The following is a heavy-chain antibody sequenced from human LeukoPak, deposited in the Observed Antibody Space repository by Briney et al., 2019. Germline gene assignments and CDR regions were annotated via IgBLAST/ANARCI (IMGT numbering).Heavy chain of an antibody. CDR2: ISWNSGSI. D-gene: IGHD3-3*01. V-gene: IGHV3-9*01. CDR1: GFTFDDYA. CDR3: ATSPSLRFLEWLPAYFDY. Sequence: SGGSLRLSCAASGFTFDDYAMHWVRQAPGKGLEWVSGISWNSGSIGYADSVKGRFTISRDNAKNSLYLQMNSLRAEDTALYYCATSPSLRFLEWLPAYFDYWGQGTLVTVPS. J-gene: IGHJ4*02.